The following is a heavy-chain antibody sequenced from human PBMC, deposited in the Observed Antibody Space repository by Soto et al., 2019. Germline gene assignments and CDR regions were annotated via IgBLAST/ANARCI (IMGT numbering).Heavy chain of an antibody. CDR1: GFSLTTSGVG. V-gene: IGHV2-5*05. CDR2: IYWVDDK. D-gene: IGHD4-17*01. CDR3: AHRTTTVTWWVDP. J-gene: IGHJ5*02. Sequence: QITLKESGPTLAKPTQTLTLTCTFSGFSLTTSGVGVAWIRQPPGKALEWLALIYWVDDKRYGPSLKSRLTITKDTSKNQVVVTMTNMDPADTATYFCAHRTTTVTWWVDPWGQGTLVTVSS.